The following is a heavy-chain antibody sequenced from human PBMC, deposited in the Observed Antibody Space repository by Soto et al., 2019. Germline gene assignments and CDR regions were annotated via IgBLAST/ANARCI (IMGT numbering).Heavy chain of an antibody. CDR2: IYHTGST. CDR3: ARATGTLRSRNCDY. J-gene: IGHJ4*02. Sequence: RSLTCSVSGGSISTVGHYWTWIRQPPGKGLEWIGSIYHTGSTYYSKSLRSRLTMSVDTSKSQFSLRLSSVTAADTAVYYCARATGTLRSRNCDYWGQGSLVTVSS. V-gene: IGHV4-31*03. CDR1: GGSISTVGHY. D-gene: IGHD1-1*01.